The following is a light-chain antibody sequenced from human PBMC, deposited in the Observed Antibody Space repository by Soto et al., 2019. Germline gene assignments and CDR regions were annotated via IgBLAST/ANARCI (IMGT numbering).Light chain of an antibody. Sequence: DIPLTQSPSSLSASLGDRVTITCRTSQDVNNYLNWYQQKPGKPPKLLIYDASKLGRGVPTRFSASGSGTDFTFTITALQPEDFATYYCQQYDALPPAFGPGTKVDL. V-gene: IGKV1-33*01. CDR1: QDVNNY. CDR3: QQYDALPPA. CDR2: DAS. J-gene: IGKJ3*01.